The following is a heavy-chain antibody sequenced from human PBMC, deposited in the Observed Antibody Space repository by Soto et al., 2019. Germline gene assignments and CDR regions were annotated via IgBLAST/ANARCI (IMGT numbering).Heavy chain of an antibody. CDR3: ARGFWVYYDSTGTIGFDY. CDR1: GGSISSGDYY. Sequence: SETLSLTCTVSGGSISSGDYYWSWIRQPPGKGLEWIGYIYYSGSTYYNPSLKSRVTISVDTSKNQFSLKLSSVTAADTAVYYCARGFWVYYDSTGTIGFDYWGQGSLVTVSS. V-gene: IGHV4-30-4*01. CDR2: IYYSGST. D-gene: IGHD3-22*01. J-gene: IGHJ4*02.